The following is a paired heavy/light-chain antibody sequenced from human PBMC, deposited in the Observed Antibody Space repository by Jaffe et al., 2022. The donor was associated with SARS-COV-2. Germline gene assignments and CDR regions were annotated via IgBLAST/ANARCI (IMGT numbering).Light chain of an antibody. CDR3: SSYTSSSPVV. V-gene: IGLV2-14*01. J-gene: IGLJ2*01. Sequence: QSALTQPASVSGSPGQSITISCTGTSSDVGGYNYVSWYQQHPGKAPKLMIYEVSNRPSGVSNRFSGSKSGNTASLTISGLQAEDEADYYCSSYTSSSPVVFGGGTKLTVL. CDR1: SSDVGGYNY. CDR2: EVS.
Heavy chain of an antibody. CDR1: GGSISSGDYY. D-gene: IGHD3-22*01. V-gene: IGHV4-30-4*01. Sequence: QVQLQESGPGLVKPSQTLSLTCTVSGGSISSGDYYWSWIRQPPGKGLEWIGYIYYSGSTYYNPSLKSRVTISVDTSKNQFSLKLSSVTAADTAVYYCARDLSLGLLRPTLYFDYWGQGTLVTVSS. J-gene: IGHJ4*02. CDR3: ARDLSLGLLRPTLYFDY. CDR2: IYYSGST.